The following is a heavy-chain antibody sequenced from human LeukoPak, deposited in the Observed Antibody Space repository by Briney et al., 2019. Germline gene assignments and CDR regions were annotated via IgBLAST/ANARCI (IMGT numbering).Heavy chain of an antibody. CDR2: LYSGGNT. D-gene: IGHD2-2*01. CDR3: ARHRGYCSSTSCYPYYFDY. CDR1: GFTVSNNY. V-gene: IGHV3-66*04. Sequence: PGGSLRLSCAASGFTVSNNYMSWVRQAPGKGLEWVSVLYSGGNTYYADSVKGRFTISRDNSKNTLYLQMNSLRAEDTAVYYCARHRGYCSSTSCYPYYFDYWGQGTLVTVSS. J-gene: IGHJ4*02.